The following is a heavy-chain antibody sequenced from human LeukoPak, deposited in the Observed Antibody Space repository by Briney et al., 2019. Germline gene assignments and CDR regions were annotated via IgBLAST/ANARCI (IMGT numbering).Heavy chain of an antibody. V-gene: IGHV3-9*01. J-gene: IGHJ6*02. D-gene: IGHD3-10*01. CDR3: AKAHGSGSYYYYGMDV. CDR2: ISWNSGSI. CDR1: GFTFDDYA. Sequence: GRSLRLSCAASGFTFDDYAMHWVRQAPGRGLEWVSGISWNSGSIGYADSVKGRFTISRDNAKNSLYLQMNSLRAEDTALYYCAKAHGSGSYYYYGMDVWGQGTTVTVSS.